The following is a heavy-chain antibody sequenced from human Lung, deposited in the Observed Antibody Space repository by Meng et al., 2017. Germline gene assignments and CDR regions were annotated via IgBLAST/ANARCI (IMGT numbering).Heavy chain of an antibody. V-gene: IGHV1-2*06. CDR2: INPKSGDT. CDR3: ARDGGISAAGKLFGDY. CDR1: GYNFPDYY. Sequence: ASVKVSCKPSGYNFPDYYIHWVRRAPGQGLEWMGRINPKSGDTHYAQKFQARVTMTGDTSISTAYMELSGLGSDDTAMYYCARDGGISAAGKLFGDYWGQGTLVTVSS. D-gene: IGHD6-25*01. J-gene: IGHJ4*02.